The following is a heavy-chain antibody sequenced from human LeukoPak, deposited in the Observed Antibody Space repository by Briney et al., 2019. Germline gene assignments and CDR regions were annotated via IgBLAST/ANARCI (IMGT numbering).Heavy chain of an antibody. V-gene: IGHV4-34*01. Sequence: PSETLSLTCAVYGASFSDYYWSWIRQPPGKGLEWIGEIDHSGSTKCSPSLKSRVTISVDTSKNQFSLKLSSVTAADTAVYYCARSLPYYDSSGYYTDYWGQGTLVTVSS. CDR1: GASFSDYY. CDR2: IDHSGST. J-gene: IGHJ4*02. CDR3: ARSLPYYDSSGYYTDY. D-gene: IGHD3-22*01.